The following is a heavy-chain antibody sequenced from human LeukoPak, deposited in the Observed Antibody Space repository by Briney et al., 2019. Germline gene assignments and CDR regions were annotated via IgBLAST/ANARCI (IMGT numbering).Heavy chain of an antibody. CDR3: ASSITMIVGYYYGMDV. CDR2: ISYDGSNK. V-gene: IGHV3-30*14. Sequence: GGSLRLSCAASGFTFSSYAMHWVRQAPGKGLEWVAVISYDGSNKYYADSVKGRFTISRDNSKNTLYVQMNSLRAEDTAVYYCASSITMIVGYYYGMDVWGQGTTVTVSS. J-gene: IGHJ6*02. D-gene: IGHD3-22*01. CDR1: GFTFSSYA.